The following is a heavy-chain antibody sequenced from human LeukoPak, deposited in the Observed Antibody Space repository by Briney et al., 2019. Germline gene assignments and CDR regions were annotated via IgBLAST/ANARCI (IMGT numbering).Heavy chain of an antibody. V-gene: IGHV4-31*03. CDR2: IYYSGST. CDR3: ARAEDSSGYHFQVDAFDI. D-gene: IGHD3-22*01. CDR1: GGSISSGGYY. J-gene: IGHJ3*02. Sequence: SETLSLTCTVSGGSISSGGYYWSWIRQHPGKGLEWIGYIYYSGSTYYNPSLKSRVTISVDTSKNQFSLKLSSVTAADTAVYYCARAEDSSGYHFQVDAFDIWGQGTMVTVSS.